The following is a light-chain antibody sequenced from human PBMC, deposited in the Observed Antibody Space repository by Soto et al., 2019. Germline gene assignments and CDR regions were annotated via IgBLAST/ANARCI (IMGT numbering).Light chain of an antibody. V-gene: IGKV1-12*01. J-gene: IGKJ1*01. CDR1: QGISSG. CDR3: QQANSFPPT. Sequence: DLQMTQSPSSVSASVGDRVTITCRASQGISSGLAWYQQKPGKAPELLIYAASSLQSGVRSRFSGSGSGTDFTLTTSSLQPEDFATYYCQQANSFPPTFGQGTKVEIK. CDR2: AAS.